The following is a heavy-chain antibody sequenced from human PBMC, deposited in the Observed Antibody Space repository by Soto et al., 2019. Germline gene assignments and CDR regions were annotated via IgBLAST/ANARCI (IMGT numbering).Heavy chain of an antibody. CDR2: ISDSGATT. CDR1: GFPFGENA. CDR3: AKEDTSSGSLDY. Sequence: GGSLRLSCAASGFPFGENAISWVRQAPGKGLEWVSGISDSGATTYYADSVRGRFTISRDSSKNTLYLQMKSLRAEDSASYYCAKEDTSSGSLDYWGQGALVTVSS. V-gene: IGHV3-23*01. D-gene: IGHD6-19*01. J-gene: IGHJ4*02.